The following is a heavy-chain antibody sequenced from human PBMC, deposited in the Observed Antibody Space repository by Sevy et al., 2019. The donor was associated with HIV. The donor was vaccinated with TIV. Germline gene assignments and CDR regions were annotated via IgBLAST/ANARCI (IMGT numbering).Heavy chain of an antibody. CDR3: ARYPIVVVPAAEYYFDY. V-gene: IGHV5-51*01. Sequence: GESLKISCKGSGYTFSNYWIGWVRQMPGKGLEWMGVIYPGDSETRYSPSFQGQVNISADKSSSTAYLQWSSLKTSVTAIYYCARYPIVVVPAAEYYFDYWGQGTLVTVSS. CDR2: IYPGDSET. J-gene: IGHJ4*02. CDR1: GYTFSNYW. D-gene: IGHD2-2*01.